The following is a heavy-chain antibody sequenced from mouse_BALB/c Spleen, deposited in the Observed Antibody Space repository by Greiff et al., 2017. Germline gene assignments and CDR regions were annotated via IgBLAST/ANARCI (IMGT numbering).Heavy chain of an antibody. D-gene: IGHD1-2*01. V-gene: IGHV5-17*02. Sequence: EVKVEESGGGLVQPGGSRKLSCAASGFTFSSFGMHWVRQAPEKGLEWVAYISSGSSTIYYADTVKGRFTISRDNPKNTLFLQMTSLRSEDTAMYYCARDSPLLRLRYAMDYWGQGTSVTVSS. J-gene: IGHJ4*01. CDR2: ISSGSSTI. CDR1: GFTFSSFG. CDR3: ARDSPLLRLRYAMDY.